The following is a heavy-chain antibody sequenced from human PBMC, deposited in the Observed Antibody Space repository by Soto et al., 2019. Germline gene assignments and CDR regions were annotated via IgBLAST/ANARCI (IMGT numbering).Heavy chain of an antibody. J-gene: IGHJ4*02. V-gene: IGHV5-51*01. CDR2: IYPGDSDT. Sequence: GESLKISCQGSGYSFTSYWIGWVRQMPGKGLEWMGIIYPGDSDTRYSPSFQGQVTISADKSISTAYLQWSSLKASDTAIYYCARMPRGSEGADYYDSSGYYYDLDYWGQGALVTVSS. D-gene: IGHD3-22*01. CDR1: GYSFTSYW. CDR3: ARMPRGSEGADYYDSSGYYYDLDY.